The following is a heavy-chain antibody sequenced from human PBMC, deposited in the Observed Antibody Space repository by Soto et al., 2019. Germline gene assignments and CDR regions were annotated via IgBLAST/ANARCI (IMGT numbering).Heavy chain of an antibody. J-gene: IGHJ4*02. CDR2: ISGSGGST. V-gene: IGHV3-23*01. Sequence: EVQLLESGGGLVQPGGSLRLSCAASGFTFSSYAMSWVRQAPGKGLEWVSAISGSGGSTYYADSVKGRFTISRDNSKDTLYLQMNSLRAEDTAVYYCAKIKALGQWLGPFDYWGQGTLVTVSS. D-gene: IGHD6-19*01. CDR3: AKIKALGQWLGPFDY. CDR1: GFTFSSYA.